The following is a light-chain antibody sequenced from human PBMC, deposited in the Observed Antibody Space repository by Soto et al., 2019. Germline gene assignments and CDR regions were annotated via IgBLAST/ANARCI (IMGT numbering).Light chain of an antibody. CDR1: QTVSSS. J-gene: IGKJ4*01. CDR3: HQHRNWPLT. CDR2: EAS. V-gene: IGKV3-11*01. Sequence: EIVLTQSPATLSLSPGERATLSCRASQTVSSSLAWYQQKPGQAPRLLIYEASNRATGIPARFSGSGSGADFTLTISSLEPEDFALYYCHQHRNWPLTFGGGTKVEIK.